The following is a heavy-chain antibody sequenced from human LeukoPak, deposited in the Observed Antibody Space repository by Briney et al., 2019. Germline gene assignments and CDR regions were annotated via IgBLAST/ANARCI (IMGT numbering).Heavy chain of an antibody. CDR1: GGSISSSNW. CDR2: IYHSGST. CDR3: ARAVRDGYNLRIIPLYLDAFDI. V-gene: IGHV4-4*02. J-gene: IGHJ3*02. D-gene: IGHD5-24*01. Sequence: SETLSLTCAVSGGSISSSNWWSWVRQPPGKGLEWIGEIYHSGSTNYNPSLKSRVTISVDTSKNQFSLKLSSVTAADTAVYYCARAVRDGYNLRIIPLYLDAFDIWGHGTMVTVSS.